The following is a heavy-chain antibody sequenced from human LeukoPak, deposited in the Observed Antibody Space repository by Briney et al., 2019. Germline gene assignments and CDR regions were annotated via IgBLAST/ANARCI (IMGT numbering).Heavy chain of an antibody. Sequence: SETLSLTCAVYGGSFSFYYWNWIRQPPGKGLEWIAEINHSGSTNYNPSLKSRVTISVDTPKDQFSLKLSSVTAADTAVYYCARGLLGYGDPGYWYFDLWGRGTVVTVSS. CDR1: GGSFSFYY. V-gene: IGHV4-34*01. CDR2: INHSGST. J-gene: IGHJ2*01. CDR3: ARGLLGYGDPGYWYFDL. D-gene: IGHD4-17*01.